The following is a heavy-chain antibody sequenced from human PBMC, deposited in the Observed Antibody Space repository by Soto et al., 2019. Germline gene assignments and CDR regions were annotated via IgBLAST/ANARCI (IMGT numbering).Heavy chain of an antibody. V-gene: IGHV3-23*01. CDR3: ARYIPGVRYYGMDV. CDR1: GFTFSSYA. J-gene: IGHJ6*02. D-gene: IGHD2-2*01. Sequence: EVQLLESGGGLVQPGGSLRLSCAASGFTFSSYAMKWVRQAPGKGLEWVSLIGESGTPTYYADSVKGRFTISRDNSGNTLFLEMYSLRAEYTAVYYCARYIPGVRYYGMDVWVQGTTVTVSS. CDR2: IGESGTPT.